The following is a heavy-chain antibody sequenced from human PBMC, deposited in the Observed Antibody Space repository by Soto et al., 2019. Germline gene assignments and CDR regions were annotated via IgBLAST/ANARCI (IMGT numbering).Heavy chain of an antibody. V-gene: IGHV4-31*03. D-gene: IGHD6-13*01. J-gene: IGHJ6*02. Sequence: PSETLSLTCTISGGSISGGRYFWTWIRQHPGKGLEWIGNIYDNGSQFYTPSLKSRVSMSLDTSKSRLSLRLRSVTAAETAVYFCARGGADSRTWYRKEIPWDLAMARTQNYGMDVWGQGTPFTVSS. CDR3: ARGGADSRTWYRKEIPWDLAMARTQNYGMDV. CDR1: GGSISGGRYF. CDR2: IYDNGSQ.